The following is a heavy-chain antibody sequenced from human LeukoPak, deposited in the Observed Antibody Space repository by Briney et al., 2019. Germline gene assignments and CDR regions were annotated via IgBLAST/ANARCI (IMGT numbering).Heavy chain of an antibody. CDR2: IYSGGST. Sequence: GGSLRLSCAASGFTVSSNYMSWVRQAPGKGLEWVSVIYSGGSTYYADSVKGRFTISRHNSENTLYLQMNSLRAEDTAVYYCARSWGSYRYFDYWGQGTLVTVSS. CDR3: ARSWGSYRYFDY. J-gene: IGHJ4*02. D-gene: IGHD3-16*02. V-gene: IGHV3-53*04. CDR1: GFTVSSNY.